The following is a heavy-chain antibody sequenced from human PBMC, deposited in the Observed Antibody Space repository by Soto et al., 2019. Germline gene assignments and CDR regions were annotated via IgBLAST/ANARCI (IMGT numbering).Heavy chain of an antibody. CDR3: ATSVPNYYYYGMDV. D-gene: IGHD2-2*01. J-gene: IGHJ6*02. CDR1: GYTFTSYG. CDR2: ISAYNGNT. V-gene: IGHV1-18*01. Sequence: ASVKVSCKASGYTFTSYGISWVRQAPGQGLEWMGWISAYNGNTNYAQKLQGRVTMTTDTSTSTAYMELRSLRSDDTAVYYCATSVPNYYYYGMDVWGQGTTGTVSS.